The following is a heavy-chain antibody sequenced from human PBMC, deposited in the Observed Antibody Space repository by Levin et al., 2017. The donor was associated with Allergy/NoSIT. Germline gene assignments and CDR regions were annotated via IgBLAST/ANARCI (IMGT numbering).Heavy chain of an antibody. V-gene: IGHV5-10-1*01. J-gene: IGHJ5*02. CDR2: IDPSDSYT. D-gene: IGHD3-16*01. Sequence: GESLKISCKGSGYTFTSYWISWVCQMPGKGLEWMGKIDPSDSYTKYSPSFQGHVTISADKSISTAYLQWSSLKASDTAMYYCARGGGDSHTWFDPWGQGTLVTVSS. CDR1: GYTFTSYW. CDR3: ARGGGDSHTWFDP.